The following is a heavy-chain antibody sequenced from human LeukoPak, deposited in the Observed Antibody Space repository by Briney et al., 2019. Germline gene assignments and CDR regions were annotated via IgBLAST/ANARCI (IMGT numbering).Heavy chain of an antibody. V-gene: IGHV4-59*11. CDR2: ISYIGTT. D-gene: IGHD4-17*01. Sequence: SETLSLTCAVSGDSFSSHYWTWIRQPPGRRLEWIGYISYIGTTNYNPSLKSRVTISIDTSKNQFSLKLSSVTTADTAVYYCARDLVTVTKGFDIWGLGTMVSVSS. CDR3: ARDLVTVTKGFDI. CDR1: GDSFSSHY. J-gene: IGHJ3*02.